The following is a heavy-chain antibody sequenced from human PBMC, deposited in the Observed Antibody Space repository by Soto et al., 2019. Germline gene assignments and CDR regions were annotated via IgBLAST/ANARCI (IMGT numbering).Heavy chain of an antibody. CDR1: GFTFRNYV. Sequence: EVQLLESGGGLVQPGESLRLSCVASGFTFRNYVLSWVRQAPGKGLEWDSGISGSGGTTYYAESVKGGFTISRDNSKNTLYLQVNSLRAEDTVVYCCAQDRSPQADFWGQGTLVTVSS. V-gene: IGHV3-23*01. J-gene: IGHJ4*02. CDR2: ISGSGGTT. CDR3: AQDRSPQADF.